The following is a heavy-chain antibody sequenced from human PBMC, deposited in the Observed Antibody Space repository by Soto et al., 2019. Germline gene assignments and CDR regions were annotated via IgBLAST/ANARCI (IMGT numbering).Heavy chain of an antibody. Sequence: GGSLRLSCAASGFTFSTYSMNWVRQAPGKGLEWVSSISSSSTYIYYADSVKGRFTISRDNAKNSLYLQMNSLRAEDTAVYYCASFRSALDYWGQGTLVTVAS. J-gene: IGHJ4*02. V-gene: IGHV3-21*01. CDR2: ISSSSTYI. CDR3: ASFRSALDY. CDR1: GFTFSTYS.